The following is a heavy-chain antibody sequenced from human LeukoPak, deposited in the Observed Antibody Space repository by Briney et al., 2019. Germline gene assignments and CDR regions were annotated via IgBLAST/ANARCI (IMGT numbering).Heavy chain of an antibody. CDR3: ARGPDDYYGSGSYYD. CDR2: INHSGST. CDR1: GGSFSGYY. J-gene: IGHJ4*02. Sequence: SETLSLTCAVYGGSFSGYYWSWIRQPPGKGLEWIGEINHSGSTNYNPSLKSRVTISVDTSKNQFSLKLSSVTAADTAVYYCARGPDDYYGSGSYYDWGQGTLVTVSS. V-gene: IGHV4-34*01. D-gene: IGHD3-10*01.